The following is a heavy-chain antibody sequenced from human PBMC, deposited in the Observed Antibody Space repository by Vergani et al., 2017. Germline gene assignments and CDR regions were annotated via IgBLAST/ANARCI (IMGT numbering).Heavy chain of an antibody. CDR3: AKFSGYDYYFDY. V-gene: IGHV3-30*18. CDR1: GFTFSSYG. CDR2: ISYDGSNK. Sequence: QVQLVESGGGVVQPGRSLRLSCAASGFTFSSYGMHWVRQAPGKGLEWVAVISYDGSNKYYADSVKGRFTISRDNSKNTLYLQMNSLRAEDTAVYYCAKFSGYDYYFDYWSQGTLVTVSS. D-gene: IGHD5-12*01. J-gene: IGHJ4*02.